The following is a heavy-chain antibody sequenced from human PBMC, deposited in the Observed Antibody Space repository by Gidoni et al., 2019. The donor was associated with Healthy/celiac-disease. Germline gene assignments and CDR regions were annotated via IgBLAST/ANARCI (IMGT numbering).Heavy chain of an antibody. V-gene: IGHV3-30-3*01. D-gene: IGHD2-15*01. J-gene: IGHJ3*02. CDR1: GFTFSSYA. CDR2: ISYDGSNK. Sequence: QVQLVESGGGVVQTGRSLRLSCAASGFTFSSYAMHWVRQAPGKGLEWVAVISYDGSNKYYADSVKGRFTISRDNSKNTLYLQMNSLRAEDTAVYYCAREKDDSDAFDIWGQGTMVTVSS. CDR3: AREKDDSDAFDI.